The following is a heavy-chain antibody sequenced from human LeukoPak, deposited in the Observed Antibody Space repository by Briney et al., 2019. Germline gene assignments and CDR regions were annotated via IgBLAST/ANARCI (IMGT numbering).Heavy chain of an antibody. CDR1: GFTVTNYA. CDR2: ISSSGSTI. Sequence: GSLRLSCAASGFTVTNYAMIWVRQAPGKGLEWVSYISSSGSTIYYADSVKGRFTISRDNAKNSLYLQMNSLRAEDTAVYYCARKNYYGMDVWGQGTTVTVSS. V-gene: IGHV3-48*03. CDR3: ARKNYYGMDV. J-gene: IGHJ6*02.